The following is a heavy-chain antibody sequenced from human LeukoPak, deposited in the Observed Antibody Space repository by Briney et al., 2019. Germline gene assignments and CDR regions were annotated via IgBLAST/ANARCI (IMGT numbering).Heavy chain of an antibody. CDR2: IKSTGDTT. J-gene: IGHJ4*02. CDR3: AKSPMHFYTAPKTDY. V-gene: IGHV3-23*01. D-gene: IGHD3-3*02. Sequence: PGGSLRLSCAASGFTFSSYAMTWVRQAPGKGLEWVAPIKSTGDTTYCADSVKGRFTISRDNSKKTVSLQMDSLRADDTAIYFCAKSPMHFYTAPKTDYWGQGTLVTVSS. CDR1: GFTFSSYA.